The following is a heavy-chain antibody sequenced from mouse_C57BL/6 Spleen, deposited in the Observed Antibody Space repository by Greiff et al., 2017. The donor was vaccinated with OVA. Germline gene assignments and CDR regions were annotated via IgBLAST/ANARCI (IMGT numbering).Heavy chain of an antibody. J-gene: IGHJ4*01. D-gene: IGHD2-2*01. CDR2: IYPGDGDT. CDR3: ARRGGYPYAMDY. Sequence: QVQLKQSGPELVKPGASVKISCKASGYAFRSSWMNWVKQRPGKGLEWIGRIYPGDGDTNYNGKFKGKATLTADKSSRTAYMQLSSLTSEDSAVYFCARRGGYPYAMDYWGQGTSVTVSS. V-gene: IGHV1-82*01. CDR1: GYAFRSSW.